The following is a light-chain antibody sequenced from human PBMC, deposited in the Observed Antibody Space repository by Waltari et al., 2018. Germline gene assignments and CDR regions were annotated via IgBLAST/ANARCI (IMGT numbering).Light chain of an antibody. Sequence: QSALTQPASVSGSPGPSIPISCTGTSSAVGTSNPFPCYQQHPGKAPKLIISEVTDRPSGVSNRFSGSRSGNTASLTISGLQAEDEADYYCSSYTSGTTLYVFGTGTKVTVL. V-gene: IGLV2-14*01. J-gene: IGLJ1*01. CDR1: SSAVGTSNP. CDR3: SSYTSGTTLYV. CDR2: EVT.